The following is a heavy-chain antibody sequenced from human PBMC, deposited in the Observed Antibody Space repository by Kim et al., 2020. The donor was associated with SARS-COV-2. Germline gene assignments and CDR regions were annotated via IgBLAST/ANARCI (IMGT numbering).Heavy chain of an antibody. D-gene: IGHD4-17*01. CDR1: GFTFTTYA. J-gene: IGHJ4*02. Sequence: GGSLRLSCVASGFTFTTYAMNWVRQAPGKGLEWVSGISGGGGSTYYADSVKGRFTISRDSSKNTLYLQMNSQRAEDTAVYYCAKEWRVTTRTTGGDFFDCWGQGALVTVSS. V-gene: IGHV3-23*01. CDR3: AKEWRVTTRTTGGDFFDC. CDR2: ISGGGGST.